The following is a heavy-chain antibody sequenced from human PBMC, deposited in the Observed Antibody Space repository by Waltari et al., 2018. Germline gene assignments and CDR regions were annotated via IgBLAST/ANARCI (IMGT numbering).Heavy chain of an antibody. CDR3: ARLAPRTYRSPVPGRHYYYGMDV. V-gene: IGHV3-74*01. CDR2: ISDDETSI. D-gene: IGHD3-10*01. Sequence: EEQLLESGGGLVQPGDYLRLSCQGSGLRFSNYLIHWVRQAPGMGLVWVARISDDETSISYADSVKGRFTISRDNAKNTVYLQMKRLRVEDTAVYYCARLAPRTYRSPVPGRHYYYGMDVWGQGTTVTVSS. CDR1: GLRFSNYL. J-gene: IGHJ6*02.